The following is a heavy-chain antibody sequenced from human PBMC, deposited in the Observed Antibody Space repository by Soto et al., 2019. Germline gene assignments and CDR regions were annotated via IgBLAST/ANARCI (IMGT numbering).Heavy chain of an antibody. CDR1: GFTFSSYG. Sequence: GGSLRLSCEASGFTFSSYGMHWVRQAPGKGLEWVTGIWYHGTNEYYIDSVKGRFTISRDNSKNTLYLQMSSLRVEDTAIYYCARGTSGHYTDHSLDYWGQGTLVTVSS. J-gene: IGHJ4*02. CDR2: IWYHGTNE. V-gene: IGHV3-33*01. D-gene: IGHD3-10*01. CDR3: ARGTSGHYTDHSLDY.